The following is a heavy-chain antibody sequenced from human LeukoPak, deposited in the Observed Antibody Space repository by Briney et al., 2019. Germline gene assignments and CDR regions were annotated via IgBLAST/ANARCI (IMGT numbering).Heavy chain of an antibody. D-gene: IGHD4-17*01. CDR3: AKRIIEARENGDSNWLDP. CDR1: GDSITNSY. V-gene: IGHV4-59*08. J-gene: IGHJ5*01. Sequence: SETLSLTCTVSGDSITNSYWNWIRQPPGRGLEWIGRISYGGSTNYNPSLTSRVIISRDTSKNQFSLELTSVTAADTAIYYCAKRIIEARENGDSNWLDPWGQGTLVTVSS. CDR2: ISYGGST.